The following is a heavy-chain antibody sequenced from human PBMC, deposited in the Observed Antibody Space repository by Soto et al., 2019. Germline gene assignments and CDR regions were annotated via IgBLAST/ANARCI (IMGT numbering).Heavy chain of an antibody. Sequence: GGSLRLSCAASGFTFSSYGMHWVRQAPGKGLEWVAVISYDGSNKYYADSVKGRFTISRDNSKNTLYLQMNSLRAEDTAVYYCAKQEGSGPYFDYWGQGTLVTVSS. J-gene: IGHJ4*02. CDR1: GFTFSSYG. V-gene: IGHV3-30*18. CDR3: AKQEGSGPYFDY. D-gene: IGHD6-19*01. CDR2: ISYDGSNK.